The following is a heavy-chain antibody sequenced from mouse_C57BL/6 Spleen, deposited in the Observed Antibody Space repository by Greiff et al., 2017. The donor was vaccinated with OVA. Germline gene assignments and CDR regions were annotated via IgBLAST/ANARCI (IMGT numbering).Heavy chain of an antibody. D-gene: IGHD2-13*01. CDR1: GFTFRSYA. CDR2: ISSGGDYI. Sequence: EVNVVESGAGLVKPGGSLKLSCAASGFTFRSYAMSWVRQTPEKRLEWVAYISSGGDYIYYADNVKGRFTISSDNARNTLYLQMSSLKSEDTAMYYCTTCDAWFAYGGQGTLVTVSA. J-gene: IGHJ3*01. CDR3: TTCDAWFAY. V-gene: IGHV5-9-1*02.